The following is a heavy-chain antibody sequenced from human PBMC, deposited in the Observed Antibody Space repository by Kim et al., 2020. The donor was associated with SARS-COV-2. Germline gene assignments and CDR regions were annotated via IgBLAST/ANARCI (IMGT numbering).Heavy chain of an antibody. Sequence: SQKFQGRVTITRDTSASTAYMELSSLRSEDTAVYYCAREAVAGTLPYFDYWGQGTLVTVSS. D-gene: IGHD6-19*01. CDR3: AREAVAGTLPYFDY. V-gene: IGHV1-3*01. J-gene: IGHJ4*02.